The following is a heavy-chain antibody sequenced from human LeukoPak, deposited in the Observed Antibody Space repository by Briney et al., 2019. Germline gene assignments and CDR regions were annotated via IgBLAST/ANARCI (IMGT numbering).Heavy chain of an antibody. CDR3: ARHGYIQFWLY. V-gene: IGHV4-4*02. CDR1: GGSISSSNW. Sequence: SGTLSLTCAVSGGSISSSNWWSWVRQPPGKGLEWIGEIYHSGSTNYNPSLKSRVIISVDTSKNQVSLNLTSVTFADTAVYFCARHGYIQFWLYWGQGTQVIVSS. CDR2: IYHSGST. J-gene: IGHJ4*02. D-gene: IGHD5-18*01.